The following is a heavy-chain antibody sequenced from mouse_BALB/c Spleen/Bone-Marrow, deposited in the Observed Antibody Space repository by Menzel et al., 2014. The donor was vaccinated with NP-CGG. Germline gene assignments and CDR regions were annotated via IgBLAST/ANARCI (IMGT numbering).Heavy chain of an antibody. CDR3: ARYRYYGSSYAMDY. D-gene: IGHD1-1*01. CDR2: IDPAIINT. J-gene: IGHJ4*01. CDR1: GFNIKDTY. V-gene: IGHV14-3*02. Sequence: EVQLQQSGAELVKPGASVKLSCTASGFNIKDTYMFWVKQRPDQGLEWIGRIDPAIINTKYDPKFQGKATIAADTSSNTASLQLSSLTSEDTAVYYCARYRYYGSSYAMDYWCQGTSVTVSS.